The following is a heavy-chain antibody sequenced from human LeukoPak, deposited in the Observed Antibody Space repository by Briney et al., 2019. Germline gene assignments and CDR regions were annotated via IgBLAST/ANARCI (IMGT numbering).Heavy chain of an antibody. CDR2: IYSRGST. J-gene: IGHJ4*02. Sequence: SETPSLTCNVSGASIKTYFWTWIRQPPGKGLKYVGYIYSRGSTNYNPSLKSRVTLSVDTSKNQFSLRRRSPTAADTAVYYCARVREGNHLPQFYLDSWGQGTLVTVSS. CDR3: ARVREGNHLPQFYLDS. D-gene: IGHD1-14*01. CDR1: GASIKTYF. V-gene: IGHV4-59*01.